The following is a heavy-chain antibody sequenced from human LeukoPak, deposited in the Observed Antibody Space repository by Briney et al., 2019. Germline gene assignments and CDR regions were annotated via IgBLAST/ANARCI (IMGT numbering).Heavy chain of an antibody. Sequence: SGTLSLTCAVSGGSILTTNWWSWVRQPPGKGLEWIGEVHLSGTSNYNPSLKSRVSMSIDKSKNQLSLKLTSVTAADTAMYYCARESGAFSPFGFWGQGTLVTVSS. CDR3: ARESGAFSPFGF. D-gene: IGHD1-26*01. CDR2: VHLSGTS. V-gene: IGHV4-4*02. CDR1: GGSILTTNW. J-gene: IGHJ4*02.